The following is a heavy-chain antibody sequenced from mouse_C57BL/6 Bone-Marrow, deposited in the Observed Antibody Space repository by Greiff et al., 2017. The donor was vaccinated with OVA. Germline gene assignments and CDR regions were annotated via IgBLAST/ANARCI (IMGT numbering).Heavy chain of an antibody. D-gene: IGHD1-1*01. CDR3: ARRGITTVDY. J-gene: IGHJ2*01. Sequence: EVKLQESGGGLVQPGGSLKLSCAASGFTFSDYYMYWVRQTPEKRLEWVAYISNGGGSTYYPDTVKGRFTISRDNAKNTLYLQMSRLKSEDTAMYYCARRGITTVDYWGQGTTLTVSS. V-gene: IGHV5-12*01. CDR2: ISNGGGST. CDR1: GFTFSDYY.